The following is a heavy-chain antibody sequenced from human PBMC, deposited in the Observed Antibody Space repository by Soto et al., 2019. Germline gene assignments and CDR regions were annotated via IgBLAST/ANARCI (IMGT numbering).Heavy chain of an antibody. V-gene: IGHV5-51*01. J-gene: IGHJ4*02. CDR2: IYPGDSDI. CDR3: ARQAYHYDTNSFGY. D-gene: IGHD3-22*01. CDR1: GYSFTTYW. Sequence: ESLKISCKGSGYSFTTYWIGWVRQMPGKGLEWMGVIYPGDSDIRLSPSFQGQVTISADMSLSTAYLQWSSLRVSDTAMYYCARQAYHYDTNSFGYWGQGTLVTVSS.